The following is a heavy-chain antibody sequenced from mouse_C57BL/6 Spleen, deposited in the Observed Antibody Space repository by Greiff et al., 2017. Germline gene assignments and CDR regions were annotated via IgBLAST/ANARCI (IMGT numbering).Heavy chain of an antibody. V-gene: IGHV1-15*01. J-gene: IGHJ2*01. CDR2: IDPETGGT. CDR1: GYTFTDYE. CDR3: TVITTVSYYLDY. D-gene: IGHD1-1*01. Sequence: VKLMESGAELVRPGASVTLSCKASGYTFTDYEMHWVKQTPVHGLEWIGAIDPETGGTAYNQKFKGKAILTADKSSSTAYMELRSLTSEDSAVYYCTVITTVSYYLDYWGQGTTLTVSS.